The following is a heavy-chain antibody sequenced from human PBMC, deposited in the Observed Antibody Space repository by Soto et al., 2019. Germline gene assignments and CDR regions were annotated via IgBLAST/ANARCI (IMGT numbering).Heavy chain of an antibody. CDR2: IKTDGSDK. J-gene: IGHJ4*02. CDR3: SANGRGAH. CDR1: GITFSSYW. V-gene: IGHV3-7*05. Sequence: GGSLRLSCAASGITFSSYWMSWVRQAPGKGLEWVANIKTDGSDKYYVDSVKGRFTISRDNAKNSLYLQMSSLRAEDTAVYYCSANGRGAHWGQGTLVTVSS. D-gene: IGHD2-8*01.